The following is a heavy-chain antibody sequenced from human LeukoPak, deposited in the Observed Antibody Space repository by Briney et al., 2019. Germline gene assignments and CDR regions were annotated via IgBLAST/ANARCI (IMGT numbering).Heavy chain of an antibody. V-gene: IGHV5-51*01. J-gene: IGHJ4*02. Sequence: GESLKISCKGSGYSLTTYWIGWVRPMPGKGLEWIGIIFPGDSDTTYSPSLQGQVTISADTSINTAYLQWSSLRASDTAMYYCATSESQTRFDYWGQGTPVTVSS. D-gene: IGHD1/OR15-1a*01. CDR3: ATSESQTRFDY. CDR1: GYSLTTYW. CDR2: IFPGDSDT.